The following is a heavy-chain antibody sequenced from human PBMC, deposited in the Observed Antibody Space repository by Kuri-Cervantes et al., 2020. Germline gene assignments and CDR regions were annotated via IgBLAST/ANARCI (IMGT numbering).Heavy chain of an antibody. V-gene: IGHV4-59*01. CDR2: IYYSGST. CDR3: ARDVFPTLPSPNTPNWFDP. J-gene: IGHJ5*02. Sequence: GSLRLSCTVSGGSISSYYWSWILQPPGKGLEWIGYIYYSGSTNYNPSLKSRVTISVDTSKNQFSLKLSSVTAADTAVYYCARDVFPTLPSPNTPNWFDPWGQGTLVTVSS. D-gene: IGHD3-10*01. CDR1: GGSISSYY.